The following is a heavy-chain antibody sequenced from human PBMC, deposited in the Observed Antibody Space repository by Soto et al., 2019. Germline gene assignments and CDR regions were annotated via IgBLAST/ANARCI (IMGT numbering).Heavy chain of an antibody. D-gene: IGHD6-13*01. CDR1: GGSISSSNW. Sequence: SETLSLTCAVSGGSISSSNWWSWVRQPPGKGLEWIGEIYHSGSTNYNPSLKSRVTISVDKSRNQFSLKLSSVMAADTAVYYCAGYSNSWSKYVKHWGRGSLVT. V-gene: IGHV4-4*02. CDR3: AGYSNSWSKYVKH. J-gene: IGHJ1*01. CDR2: IYHSGST.